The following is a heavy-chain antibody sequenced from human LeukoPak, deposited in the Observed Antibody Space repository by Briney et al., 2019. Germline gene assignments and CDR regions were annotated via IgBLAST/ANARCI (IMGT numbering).Heavy chain of an antibody. CDR2: ISSSSSYI. CDR1: GFSFSNYD. V-gene: IGHV3-21*01. D-gene: IGHD1-1*01. Sequence: GGSLRLSCAASGFSFSNYDMTWVRQAPGKGLEWVSSISSSSSYIYYADSVKGRFTISRDNAKNSLYLQMSSLRAEDTAVYYCAGDQRRYFDYWGQGTLVTVSS. CDR3: AGDQRRYFDY. J-gene: IGHJ4*02.